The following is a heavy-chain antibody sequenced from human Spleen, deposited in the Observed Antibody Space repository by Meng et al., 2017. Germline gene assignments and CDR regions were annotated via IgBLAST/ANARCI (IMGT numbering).Heavy chain of an antibody. V-gene: IGHV1-69*13. D-gene: IGHD5-24*01. CDR2: IIPIFGTA. CDR1: GGSFSSHT. CDR3: ATSAMLEMATITVFDY. J-gene: IGHJ4*02. Sequence: SVKVSCKASGGSFSSHTISWLRQAPGQGLEWMGVIIPIFGTANYAQKFQGRVTITADESTRTAYMALGSLRSKDTAVYYCATSAMLEMATITVFDYWGQGTLVTVSS.